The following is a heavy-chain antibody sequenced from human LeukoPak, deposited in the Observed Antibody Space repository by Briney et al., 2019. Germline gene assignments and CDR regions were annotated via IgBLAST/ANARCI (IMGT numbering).Heavy chain of an antibody. CDR1: GITVSNYG. V-gene: IGHV3-23*01. J-gene: IGHJ4*02. CDR3: AKRGVVIRVILVGFHKEAYYFDS. CDR2: ISGSGGST. D-gene: IGHD3-22*01. Sequence: GGSLRLYCAVSGITVSNYGMSWVRQAPGKGLEWVAGISGSGGSTNYADSVKGRFTISRDNPKNTQYLQMNSLRAKDTAVYFCAKRGVVIRVILVGFHKEAYYFDSWGQGALVTVSS.